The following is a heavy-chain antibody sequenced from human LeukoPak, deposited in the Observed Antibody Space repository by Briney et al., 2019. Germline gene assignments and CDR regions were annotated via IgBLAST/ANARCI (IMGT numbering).Heavy chain of an antibody. CDR3: AILLEDFAFSTGSAKDY. Sequence: GASVKVSCKVSGHSLTQLSMHWVRQGSGRGLEWMGGFEPVDGETIYAQKFQGRVTMTEDTSTDTAYMELSSLGSDDTAVYYCAILLEDFAFSTGSAKDYWGQGTLVTVSS. J-gene: IGHJ4*02. V-gene: IGHV1-24*01. CDR1: GHSLTQLS. CDR2: FEPVDGET. D-gene: IGHD3-3*01.